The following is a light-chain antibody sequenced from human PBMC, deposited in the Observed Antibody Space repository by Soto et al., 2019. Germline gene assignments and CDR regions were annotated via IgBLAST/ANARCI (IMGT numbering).Light chain of an antibody. CDR1: QGVNIN. V-gene: IGKV3-15*01. Sequence: EIVMTQSPATLSVSPGERATLSCRASQGVNINLAWYQQKPGQAPRPLIYGASTRATGVPARFSGGGSGTEFTLTISSLQSEDFAVYYCQHYNNWPRTFGQGTKVDIK. CDR3: QHYNNWPRT. J-gene: IGKJ1*01. CDR2: GAS.